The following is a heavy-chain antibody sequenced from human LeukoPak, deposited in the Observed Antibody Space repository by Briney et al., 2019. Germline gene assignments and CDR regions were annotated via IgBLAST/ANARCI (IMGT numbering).Heavy chain of an antibody. CDR2: INPNSGGT. Sequence: ASVKVSCKASGYTFTGHYMHWVRQAPGQGLEWMGWINPNSGGTNYAQKFQGRVTLTRDTSISTAYMELSRLTSDDTAVNYCARVLDTTTYSHWYFDLWGRGTLVTVSS. V-gene: IGHV1-2*02. CDR3: ARVLDTTTYSHWYFDL. D-gene: IGHD1-26*01. CDR1: GYTFTGHY. J-gene: IGHJ2*01.